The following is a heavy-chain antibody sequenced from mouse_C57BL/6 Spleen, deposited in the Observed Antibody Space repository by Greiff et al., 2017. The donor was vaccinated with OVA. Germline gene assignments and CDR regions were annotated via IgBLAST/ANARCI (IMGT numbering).Heavy chain of an antibody. D-gene: IGHD2-3*01. J-gene: IGHJ3*01. Sequence: QVQLKQPGAELVKPGASVKMSCKASGYTFTSYWITWVKQRPGQGLEWIGDIYPGSGSTNYNEKFKSKATLTVDTSSSTAYMQLSSLTSEDSAVYDCARGGDGYYPFAYWGQGTLVTVSA. CDR2: IYPGSGST. V-gene: IGHV1-55*01. CDR3: ARGGDGYYPFAY. CDR1: GYTFTSYW.